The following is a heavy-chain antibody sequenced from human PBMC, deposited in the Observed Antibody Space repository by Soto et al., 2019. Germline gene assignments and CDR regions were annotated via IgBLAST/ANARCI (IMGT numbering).Heavy chain of an antibody. CDR3: ARPASGRTRDAFHX. CDR1: GYKFTTFW. V-gene: IGHV5-10-1*01. J-gene: IGHJ3*01. D-gene: IGHD2-15*01. CDR2: IDPTDSFT. Sequence: PGESLKISCKASGYKFTTFWLNWVRQTPGKGMEWLGRIDPTDSFTNYSPPFEGHVTISVDRSISTAYLQWNSLQASDTAIYYCARPASGRTRDAFHXWGQGTTLTVS.